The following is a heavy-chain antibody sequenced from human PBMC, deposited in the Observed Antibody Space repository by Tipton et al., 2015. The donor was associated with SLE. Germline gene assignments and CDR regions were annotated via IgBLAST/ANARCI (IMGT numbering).Heavy chain of an antibody. Sequence: TLSLTCVVYGGSFSGYHWSWIRQTPGKGLEWIGEIEHSGSTKYNPSLKSRLTISLDTSKNQYSLKLSSVTAADAAVYYCARPAAISYYYGMDVWGQGTTVTVSS. V-gene: IGHV4-34*01. CDR1: GGSFSGYH. J-gene: IGHJ6*02. CDR2: IEHSGST. CDR3: ARPAAISYYYGMDV. D-gene: IGHD2-2*01.